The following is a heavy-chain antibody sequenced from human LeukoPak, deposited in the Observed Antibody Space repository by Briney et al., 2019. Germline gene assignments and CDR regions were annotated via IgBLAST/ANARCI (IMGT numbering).Heavy chain of an antibody. V-gene: IGHV3-48*04. CDR1: GFTFSSYS. D-gene: IGHD1-7*01. Sequence: GGSLRLSCAASGFTFSSYSMNWVRQAPGKGLEWVSYISSSSTIYYADSVKGRFTISRDNAKNSLYLQMNSLRAEDTAVYYCARDSGNYLDAFDIWGQGTMVTVSS. CDR3: ARDSGNYLDAFDI. CDR2: ISSSSTI. J-gene: IGHJ3*02.